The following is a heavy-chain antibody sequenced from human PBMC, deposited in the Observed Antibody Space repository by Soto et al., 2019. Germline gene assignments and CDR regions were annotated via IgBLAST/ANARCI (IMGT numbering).Heavy chain of an antibody. CDR3: AGEDIVVVPAAPTPVYYYNGMDV. Sequence: SETLSLTCTVSGVSISSSSYYWGWIRQPPGKGLEWIGSIYYSGSTYYNSSLKSRVTISVDTSKNQFSLKLSSVTAADTAVYYCAGEDIVVVPAAPTPVYYYNGMDVWGLGTTVTVSS. CDR1: GVSISSSSYY. D-gene: IGHD2-2*01. V-gene: IGHV4-39*01. J-gene: IGHJ6*02. CDR2: IYYSGST.